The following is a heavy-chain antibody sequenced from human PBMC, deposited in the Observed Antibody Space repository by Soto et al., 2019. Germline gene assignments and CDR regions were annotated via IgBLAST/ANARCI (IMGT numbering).Heavy chain of an antibody. CDR2: INHSGST. Sequence: SETLSLTCAVYGGSFSGYYWSWIRQPPGKGLEWIGEINHSGSTNYNPSLKSRVTISVDTSKNQFSLKLSSVTAADTAVYYCARPGRIAAAGTRGGRAFDIWGQGTMVTVSS. J-gene: IGHJ3*02. CDR1: GGSFSGYY. D-gene: IGHD6-13*01. V-gene: IGHV4-34*01. CDR3: ARPGRIAAAGTRGGRAFDI.